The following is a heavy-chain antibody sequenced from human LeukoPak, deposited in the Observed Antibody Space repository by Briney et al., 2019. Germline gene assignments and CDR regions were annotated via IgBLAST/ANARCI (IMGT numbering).Heavy chain of an antibody. Sequence: GGSLRLSCAASGFTFSSYWMSWFRQAPGKGLEWVANIKQDGSEKYYVDSVKGRFTTSRDNAKNSLYLQMNSLRAEDTAVYYCARDGIVVYYDSSGGDYWGQGTLVTVSS. J-gene: IGHJ4*02. CDR1: GFTFSSYW. D-gene: IGHD3-22*01. V-gene: IGHV3-7*01. CDR2: IKQDGSEK. CDR3: ARDGIVVYYDSSGGDY.